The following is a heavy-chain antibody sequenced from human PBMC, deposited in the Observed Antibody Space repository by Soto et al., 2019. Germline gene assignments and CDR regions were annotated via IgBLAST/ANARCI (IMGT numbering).Heavy chain of an antibody. V-gene: IGHV4-59*11. Sequence: SETLSLTCTVSGGSISNHYWSWIRQPPGKGLEWIGYIYYTGNTNYNPSLKSRVTISVGTSKNQFSLKLSSVTAADTAVYYCARGGTYRDLINRRDWFDPWGQGTLVTVSS. CDR1: GGSISNHY. CDR3: ARGGTYRDLINRRDWFDP. J-gene: IGHJ5*02. CDR2: IYYTGNT. D-gene: IGHD1-26*01.